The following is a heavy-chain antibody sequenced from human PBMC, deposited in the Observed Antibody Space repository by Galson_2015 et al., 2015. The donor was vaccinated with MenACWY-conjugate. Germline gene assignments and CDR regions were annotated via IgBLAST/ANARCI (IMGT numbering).Heavy chain of an antibody. V-gene: IGHV3-23*01. D-gene: IGHD1-1*01. CDR3: AKDLSVNYNWFDS. CDR1: GFSFSSHA. CDR2: INSGGGST. J-gene: IGHJ5*01. Sequence: SLRLSCAASGFSFSSHAMNWVRQAPGKGLEWVSGINSGGGSTYYADSVKGRFTISRDNFKNTLYVQMNGLRAEDTAVYYCAKDLSVNYNWFDSWGEGTLVIVSS.